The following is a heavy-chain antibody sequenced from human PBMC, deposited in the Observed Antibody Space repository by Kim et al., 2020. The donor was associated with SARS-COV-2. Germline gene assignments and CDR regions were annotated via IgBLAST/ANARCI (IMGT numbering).Heavy chain of an antibody. CDR1: GGTFSSYA. V-gene: IGHV1-69*13. D-gene: IGHD6-13*01. J-gene: IGHJ3*02. CDR3: ASPGRRSSSWYGTDAFDI. Sequence: SVKVSCKASGGTFSSYAISWVRQAPGQGLEWMGGIIPIFGTANYAQKFQGRVTITADESTSTAYMELSSLRSEDTAVYYCASPGRRSSSWYGTDAFDIWGQGTMVTVSS. CDR2: IIPIFGTA.